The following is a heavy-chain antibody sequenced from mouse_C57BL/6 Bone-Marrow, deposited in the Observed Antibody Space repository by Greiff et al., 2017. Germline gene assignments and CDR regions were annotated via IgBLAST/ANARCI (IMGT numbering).Heavy chain of an antibody. D-gene: IGHD2-9*01. V-gene: IGHV14-4*01. CDR2: IDPENGDT. J-gene: IGHJ3*01. CDR1: GFNIKDDY. CDR3: TTPSYYGYAWFAY. Sequence: EVQGVESGAELVRPGASVKLSCTASGFNIKDDYMHWVKQRPEQGLEWIGWIDPENGDTEYASKFQGKATITADTSSNTAYLQLSSLTSEDTAVYYCTTPSYYGYAWFAYWGQGTLVTVSA.